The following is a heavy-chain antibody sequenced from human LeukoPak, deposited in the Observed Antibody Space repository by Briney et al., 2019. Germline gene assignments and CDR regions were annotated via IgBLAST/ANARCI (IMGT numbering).Heavy chain of an antibody. CDR3: AKDVDNGDYVVY. CDR1: GFTFSSFA. Sequence: PGGSLRPSCAASGFTFSSFAMSWVRQAPGKGLDWVSSISGSGAGTYYADSVKGRFTISRDNSKNTLYLQMNSLRAEDTAVYYCAKDVDNGDYVVYWGQGTLVTVSS. V-gene: IGHV3-23*01. D-gene: IGHD4-17*01. CDR2: ISGSGAGT. J-gene: IGHJ4*02.